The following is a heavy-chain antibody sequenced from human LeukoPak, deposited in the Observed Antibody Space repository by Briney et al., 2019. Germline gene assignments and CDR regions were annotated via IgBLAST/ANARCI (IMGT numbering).Heavy chain of an antibody. V-gene: IGHV4-34*01. CDR2: TNHSGTT. CDR3: ARRGMMHSYDSSGYPH. D-gene: IGHD3-22*01. CDR1: GESFSGYY. Sequence: SETLSLTCAVYGESFSGYYWSWIRQPPGKGLEWIGDTNHSGTTNYNPSLKSRLTISVDTSKNQFSLKLSSVTAADTAVYYCARRGMMHSYDSSGYPHWGQGTLVSVSS. J-gene: IGHJ4*02.